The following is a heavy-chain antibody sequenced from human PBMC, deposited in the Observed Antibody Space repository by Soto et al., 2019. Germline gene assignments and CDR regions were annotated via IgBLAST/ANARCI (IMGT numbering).Heavy chain of an antibody. Sequence: PGEPLKISCKGSGYSFTSYWIGWVRQMPGKGLEWMGIIYPGDSDTRYSPSFQGQVTISADKSISTAYLQWSSLKASDTAMYYCARLVKYCTNGVCFDFDYWGQGTLVTVSS. CDR2: IYPGDSDT. D-gene: IGHD2-8*01. CDR1: GYSFTSYW. J-gene: IGHJ4*02. CDR3: ARLVKYCTNGVCFDFDY. V-gene: IGHV5-51*03.